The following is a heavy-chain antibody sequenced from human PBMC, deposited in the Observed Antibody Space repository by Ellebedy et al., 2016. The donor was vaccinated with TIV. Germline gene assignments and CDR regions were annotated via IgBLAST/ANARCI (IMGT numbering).Heavy chain of an antibody. CDR3: ARGRVGGTDLDY. V-gene: IGHV3-21*01. D-gene: IGHD3-10*01. J-gene: IGHJ4*02. CDR1: GFTFSSYS. Sequence: GGSLRLXXAASGFTFSSYSMNWVRQAPGKGLEWVSSISSSSSYIYYADSVKGRFTISRDNAKNSLYLQMNSLRAEDTAVYYCARGRVGGTDLDYWGQGTLVTVSS. CDR2: ISSSSSYI.